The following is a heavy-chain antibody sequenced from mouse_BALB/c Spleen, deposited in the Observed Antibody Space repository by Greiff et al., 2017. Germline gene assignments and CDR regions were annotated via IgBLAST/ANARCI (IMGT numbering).Heavy chain of an antibody. CDR1: GFTFSSYA. CDR3: ARGDYDLGPFAY. D-gene: IGHD2-4*01. Sequence: EVQGVESGGGLVKPGGSLKLSCAASGFTFSSYAMSWVRQSPEKRLEWVAEISSGGSYTYYPDTVTGRFTISRDNAKNTLYLEMSSLRSEDTAMYYCARGDYDLGPFAYWGQGTLVTVSA. V-gene: IGHV5-9-4*01. J-gene: IGHJ3*01. CDR2: ISSGGSYT.